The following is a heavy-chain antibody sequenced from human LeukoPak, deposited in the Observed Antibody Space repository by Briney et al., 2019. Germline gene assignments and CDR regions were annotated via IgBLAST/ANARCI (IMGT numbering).Heavy chain of an antibody. J-gene: IGHJ4*02. CDR2: INHSGST. CDR1: GGSFSGYY. D-gene: IGHD5-18*01. Sequence: PSETLSLTCAVYGGSFSGYYWSWIRQPPGKGLEWIGEINHSGSTNYNPSLKSRVTISVDTSKNQLSLKLSSVTAADTAVYYCARDRYSYGDGGFDYWGQGTLVTVSS. CDR3: ARDRYSYGDGGFDY. V-gene: IGHV4-34*01.